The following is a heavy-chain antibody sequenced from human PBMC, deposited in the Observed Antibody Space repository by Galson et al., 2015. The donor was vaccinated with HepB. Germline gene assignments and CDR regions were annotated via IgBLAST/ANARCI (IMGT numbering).Heavy chain of an antibody. Sequence: SLGLSCAASGFTFSRYAMTWVRQAPGKGLEWISSITSNGGRTFYTNSVKGWFTISRDNSRNTVVLQLSSLRPEDTAVYYCAKDGIMVSNNPYQLHFWGQGTLVSVSS. V-gene: IGHV3-23*01. CDR1: GFTFSRYA. CDR3: AKDGIMVSNNPYQLHF. CDR2: ITSNGGRT. D-gene: IGHD2-8*01. J-gene: IGHJ4*02.